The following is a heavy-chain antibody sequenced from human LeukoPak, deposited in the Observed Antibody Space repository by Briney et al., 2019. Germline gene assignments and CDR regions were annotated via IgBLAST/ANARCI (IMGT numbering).Heavy chain of an antibody. V-gene: IGHV1-46*01. Sequence: ASVKVSCKASGYTFTSSDMYWVRQAPGQRPEWMGIINPSGGSTTYAQKFQGRVTMTRDTSTSTVYMELSSLRSDDTAVYYCARRYAAAADYWGQGTLVTVSS. CDR3: ARRYAAAADY. J-gene: IGHJ4*02. CDR2: INPSGGST. CDR1: GYTFTSSD. D-gene: IGHD6-13*01.